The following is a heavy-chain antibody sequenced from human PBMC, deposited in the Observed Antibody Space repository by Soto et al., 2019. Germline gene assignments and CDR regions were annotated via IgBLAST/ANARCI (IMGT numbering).Heavy chain of an antibody. J-gene: IGHJ3*02. D-gene: IGHD3-22*01. CDR1: GGTFSSYA. CDR2: IIPIFGTA. V-gene: IGHV1-69*13. Sequence: SVKVSCKASGGTFSSYAISWVRQAPGQGLEWMGGIIPIFGTANYAQKFQGRVTITADESTSTACMELSSLRSEDTAVYYCASFDYYDSTTDPFDIWGQGTMVTVSS. CDR3: ASFDYYDSTTDPFDI.